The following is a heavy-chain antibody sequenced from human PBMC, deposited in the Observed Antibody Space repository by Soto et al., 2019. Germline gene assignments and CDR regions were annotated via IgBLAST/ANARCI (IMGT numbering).Heavy chain of an antibody. J-gene: IGHJ4*02. CDR2: IYPGDSDT. D-gene: IGHD6-13*01. CDR3: ARYQAAVYFDY. CDR1: GYSFTSYW. V-gene: IGHV5-51*01. Sequence: PGESLNISCKGSGYSFTSYWICCVRQMPGKGLEWMGIIYPGDSDTRYSPSFQGQVTISADKSISTAYLQWSRLQSSDTAMYYCARYQAAVYFDYWGQGTLVTVSS.